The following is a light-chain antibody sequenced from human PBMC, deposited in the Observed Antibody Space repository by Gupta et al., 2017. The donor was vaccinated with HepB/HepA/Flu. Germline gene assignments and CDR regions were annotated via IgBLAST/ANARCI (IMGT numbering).Light chain of an antibody. CDR2: DVT. V-gene: IGLV2-14*01. CDR1: SSDIGGYNF. Sequence: QSALTQPASVSGSPGQSITISCTGTSSDIGGYNFVSWFQQHPGKVPNLVIYDVTHRPSGVSSRFSGSKSGNTASLTISGLQTEDEADYYCSSYTSSDIWVFGGGTKLTVL. J-gene: IGLJ3*02. CDR3: SSYTSSDIWV.